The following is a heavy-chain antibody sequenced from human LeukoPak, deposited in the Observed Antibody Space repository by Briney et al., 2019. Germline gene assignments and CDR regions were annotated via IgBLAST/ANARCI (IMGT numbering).Heavy chain of an antibody. CDR3: ARPEGSGWWD. V-gene: IGHV3-74*01. D-gene: IGHD6-19*01. CDR2: INSDGSST. Sequence: KXLXGVSRINSDGSSTSYADSVKGRFTISRDNAKNTLYLQMNSLRAEDTAVYYCARPEGSGWWDWGQGTLVTVSS. J-gene: IGHJ4*02.